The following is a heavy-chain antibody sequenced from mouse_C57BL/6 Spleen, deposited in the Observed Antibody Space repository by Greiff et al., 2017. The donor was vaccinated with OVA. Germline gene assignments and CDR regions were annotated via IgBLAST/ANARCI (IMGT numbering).Heavy chain of an antibody. D-gene: IGHD2-5*01. CDR2: IWGGGST. CDR1: GFSLTSYG. J-gene: IGHJ1*03. V-gene: IGHV2-9*01. Sequence: QVQLKESGPGLVAPSQSLSITCTASGFSLTSYGVDWVRQPPGKGLEWLGVIWGGGSTNYNSALMSSLSINKDNSKSQVFLKMNSLQTDDTAMYYCAKRAYYSNYVGYFDVWGTGTTVTVSS. CDR3: AKRAYYSNYVGYFDV.